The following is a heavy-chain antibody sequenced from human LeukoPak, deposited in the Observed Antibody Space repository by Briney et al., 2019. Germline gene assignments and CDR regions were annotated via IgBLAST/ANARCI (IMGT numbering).Heavy chain of an antibody. CDR1: GYTFTTYY. CDR3: ATDFGSEGWYEIDY. V-gene: IGHV1-46*01. CDR2: INPSGGST. J-gene: IGHJ4*02. D-gene: IGHD6-19*01. Sequence: ASVKVSCKASGYTFTTYYIHWVRQAPAQGLEWMGTINPSGGSTTYAQKFQGRVTMTRDTSTSTVYMELSSLRSEDTAVYYCATDFGSEGWYEIDYWGQGTLVTVSS.